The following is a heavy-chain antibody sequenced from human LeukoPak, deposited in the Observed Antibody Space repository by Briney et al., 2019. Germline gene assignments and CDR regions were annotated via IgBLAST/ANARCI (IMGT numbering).Heavy chain of an antibody. Sequence: GGSLRLSCAASGFTVSSNYMSWVRQAPGKGLEWVSVIYSGGSTYYADSVKGRFTISRDNSKNTLYLQMNSLRAEDTAVYYCAKSTWYGVGPDAFDIWGQGTMVTVSS. CDR3: AKSTWYGVGPDAFDI. CDR2: IYSGGST. J-gene: IGHJ3*02. D-gene: IGHD3-10*01. CDR1: GFTVSSNY. V-gene: IGHV3-66*01.